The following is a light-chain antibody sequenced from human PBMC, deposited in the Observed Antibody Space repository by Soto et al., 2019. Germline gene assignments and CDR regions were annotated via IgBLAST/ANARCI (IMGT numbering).Light chain of an antibody. CDR3: QQYNSFWT. CDR1: QSINSW. V-gene: IGKV1-5*01. CDR2: DAS. J-gene: IGKJ1*01. Sequence: DIQMTQSPSTLSASVGDRVTITCRSSQSINSWLAWYQQKPGKAPRLLIYDASYLERGVPSRFSGSGSGTEFTLTTSDLQPDDLATYYCQQYNSFWTFGQGTKVEI.